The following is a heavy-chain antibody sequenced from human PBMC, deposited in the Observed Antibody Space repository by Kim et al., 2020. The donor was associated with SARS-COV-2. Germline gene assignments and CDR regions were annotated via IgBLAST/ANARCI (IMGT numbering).Heavy chain of an antibody. CDR1: GFTFDDYA. J-gene: IGHJ4*02. CDR2: ISWNSGSI. V-gene: IGHV3-9*01. Sequence: GGSLRLSCAASGFTFDDYAMHWVRQAPGKGLEWVSGISWNSGSIGYADSVKGRFTISRDNAKNSLYLQMNSLRAEDTALYYCAKDIGSSGYHLNLPDYWGQGTLVTVSS. CDR3: AKDIGSSGYHLNLPDY. D-gene: IGHD3-22*01.